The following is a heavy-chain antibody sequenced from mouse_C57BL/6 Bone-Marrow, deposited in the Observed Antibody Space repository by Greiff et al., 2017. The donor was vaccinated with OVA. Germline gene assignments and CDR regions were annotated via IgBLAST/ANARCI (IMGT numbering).Heavy chain of an antibody. CDR2: IDPSDSEP. CDR1: GYTFTSYW. D-gene: IGHD2-4*01. CDR3: ARLGFYDYDVGY. V-gene: IGHV1-52*01. Sequence: QVQLQQPGAELVRPGSSVKLSCKASGYTFTSYWMHWVKQRPIQGLEWIGNIDPSDSEPHYNQKFKDKATLTVDKSSSTAYMQLSSLTSEDSAVYYCARLGFYDYDVGYWGQGTLVTVSA. J-gene: IGHJ3*01.